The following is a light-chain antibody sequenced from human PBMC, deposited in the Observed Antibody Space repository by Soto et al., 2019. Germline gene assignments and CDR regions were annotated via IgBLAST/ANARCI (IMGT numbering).Light chain of an antibody. Sequence: DIVMTQSPDSLAVSLGERATINCKSSQSVLYSSNNKNYLAWYQQKPGRPPKLLIYWASTRESGVPDRFSGSGSGTDFTLTISSLQAEDVAVYYCQQYYSTPPTFGQGTKVDI. CDR3: QQYYSTPPT. J-gene: IGKJ1*01. V-gene: IGKV4-1*01. CDR2: WAS. CDR1: QSVLYSSNNKNY.